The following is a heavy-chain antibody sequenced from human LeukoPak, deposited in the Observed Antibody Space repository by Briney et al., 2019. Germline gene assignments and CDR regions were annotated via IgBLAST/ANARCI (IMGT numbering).Heavy chain of an antibody. Sequence: GGSLRLSCAASGFTVSSNYMSWVRQAPGKGRGWVSAISGSGGSTYYADSVKGRFTISRDNSKNTLYLQMNSLRAEDTAVYYCAKGPYFMVRDLLFDPWGQGTLVTVSS. CDR2: ISGSGGST. J-gene: IGHJ5*02. D-gene: IGHD3-10*01. CDR3: AKGPYFMVRDLLFDP. V-gene: IGHV3-23*01. CDR1: GFTVSSNY.